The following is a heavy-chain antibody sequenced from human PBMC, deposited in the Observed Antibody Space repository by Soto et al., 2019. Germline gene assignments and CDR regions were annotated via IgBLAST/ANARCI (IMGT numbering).Heavy chain of an antibody. D-gene: IGHD3-3*02. CDR2: IYFSGST. Sequence: SETLSFTCIVCNGAISSNDWICIRQPPGKGLEWIGYIYFSGSTNYNPSLKSRGTISVDTSKNQFSPKLRSVTAADTAVYYCARGGDVGIFLYFDYWGQGTLVTVYS. CDR1: NGAISSND. CDR3: ARGGDVGIFLYFDY. V-gene: IGHV4-59*01. J-gene: IGHJ4*02.